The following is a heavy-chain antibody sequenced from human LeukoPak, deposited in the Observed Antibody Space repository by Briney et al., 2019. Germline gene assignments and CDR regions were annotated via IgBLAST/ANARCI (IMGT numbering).Heavy chain of an antibody. CDR3: AKNYDSSGPVDY. D-gene: IGHD3-22*01. Sequence: GGSLRLSCAASGFTFSSYAMSWVRQAPGKGLEWVSAISGSGGSTYCADSVKGRFTISRDNSKNTLYLQMNSLRAEDAAVYYCAKNYDSSGPVDYWGQGTLVTVSS. V-gene: IGHV3-23*01. J-gene: IGHJ4*02. CDR2: ISGSGGST. CDR1: GFTFSSYA.